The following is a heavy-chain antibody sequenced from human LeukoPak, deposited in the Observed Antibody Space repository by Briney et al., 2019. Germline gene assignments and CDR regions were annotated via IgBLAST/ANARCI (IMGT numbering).Heavy chain of an antibody. V-gene: IGHV4-39*07. CDR1: GAFITRDTYY. Sequence: SETLSLTCTVSGAFITRDTYYWAWVRQSPGKGLEWIGEINHSGNTNYNPSLKSRVTISVDTSKNQFSLKLSSVTAADTAVYYCARGMSDPEGGDPGAFDIWGQGTMVTVSS. CDR2: INHSGNT. J-gene: IGHJ3*02. CDR3: ARGMSDPEGGDPGAFDI. D-gene: IGHD2-21*02.